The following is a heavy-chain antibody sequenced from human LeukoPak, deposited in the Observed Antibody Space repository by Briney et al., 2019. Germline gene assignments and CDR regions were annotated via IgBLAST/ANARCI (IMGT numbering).Heavy chain of an antibody. CDR3: ARLHSGSYYELDY. V-gene: IGHV4-39*07. CDR2: IYYSGST. Sequence: PGGSLRLSCAASGFTFSSYEMNWVRQAPGKGLEWIGSIYYSGSTYYNPSLKSRVTISVDTSKNQFSLKLSSVTAADTAVYYCARLHSGSYYELDYWGQGTLVTVSS. D-gene: IGHD1-26*01. J-gene: IGHJ4*02. CDR1: GFTFSSYE.